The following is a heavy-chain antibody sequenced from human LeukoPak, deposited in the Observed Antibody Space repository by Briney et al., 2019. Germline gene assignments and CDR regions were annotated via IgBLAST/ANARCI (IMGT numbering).Heavy chain of an antibody. D-gene: IGHD7-27*01. CDR2: INHSGST. V-gene: IGHV4-34*01. CDR1: GGSFSGYY. J-gene: IGHJ6*03. Sequence: SETLSLTCAVYGGSFSGYYWSWIRQPPGKGLEWIGEINHSGSTNYSPSLKSRVTISVDTSKNQFSLKLSSVTAADTAVYYCARGLLGYYYYYYMDVWGKGTTVTVSS. CDR3: ARGLLGYYYYYYMDV.